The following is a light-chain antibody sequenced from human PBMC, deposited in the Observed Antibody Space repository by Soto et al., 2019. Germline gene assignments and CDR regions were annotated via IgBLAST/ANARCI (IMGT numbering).Light chain of an antibody. CDR1: SSDVGSHNL. CDR2: EVS. CDR3: CSYAGSSTPYV. V-gene: IGLV2-23*02. J-gene: IGLJ1*01. Sequence: QSVLTQPASVSGSPGQSITISCTGTSSDVGSHNLVSWYQQHPGKAPKLMIYEVSKRPSGVSNRFSGSKSGNTASLTISGLQAEDEADYYCCSYAGSSTPYVFGTGTKLTVL.